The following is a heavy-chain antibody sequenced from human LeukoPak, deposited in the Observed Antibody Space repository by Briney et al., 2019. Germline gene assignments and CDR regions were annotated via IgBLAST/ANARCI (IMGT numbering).Heavy chain of an antibody. CDR1: GFTFSSHA. D-gene: IGHD7-27*01. CDR2: ISGSGGST. Sequence: GGSLRLSCGASGFTFSSHAMNWVRQAPGKGLEWVSAISGSGGSTYYADSVKGRFTISRDNSKNTLYLQMNSLRAEDTAVYYCAKEILAGEDYWGQGTLVTVSS. V-gene: IGHV3-23*01. J-gene: IGHJ4*02. CDR3: AKEILAGEDY.